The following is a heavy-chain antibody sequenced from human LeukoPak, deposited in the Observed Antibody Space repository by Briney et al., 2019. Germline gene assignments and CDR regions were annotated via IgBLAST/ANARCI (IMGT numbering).Heavy chain of an antibody. CDR3: TRYSGRTDY. J-gene: IGHJ4*02. Sequence: GGSLRLSCTSSGFTFGTYAVSWFRQAPGKGLEWVAFIRSKTFGGTTEYAASVEGRFTISRADSKSIAYLQMNSLKNEDTAVYYCTRYSGRTDYWGQGTLVTVSS. V-gene: IGHV3-49*03. CDR2: IRSKTFGGTT. D-gene: IGHD5-18*01. CDR1: GFTFGTYA.